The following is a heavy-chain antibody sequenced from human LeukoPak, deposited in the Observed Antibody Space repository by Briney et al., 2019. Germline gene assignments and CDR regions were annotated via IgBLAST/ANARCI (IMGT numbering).Heavy chain of an antibody. J-gene: IGHJ4*02. CDR2: INPNSGGT. D-gene: IGHD6-19*01. CDR1: GYTFTGYY. V-gene: IGHV1-2*02. CDR3: ARDASSGWYGYFDY. Sequence: ASVKVSCKASGYTFTGYYMHWVRQAPGQGLEWMGWINPNSGGTNYAQKFQGRVTMTRDTSISTAYMELSRLRSDDTAVYYCARDASSGWYGYFDYWGQGTLVTVSS.